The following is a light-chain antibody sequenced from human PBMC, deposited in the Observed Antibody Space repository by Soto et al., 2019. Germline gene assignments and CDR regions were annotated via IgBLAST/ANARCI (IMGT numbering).Light chain of an antibody. J-gene: IGKJ1*01. CDR1: KSVLYSSNSKNY. CDR3: QQYYNSPWT. Sequence: IVMTQSPASLAVSVGERATINCKSSKSVLYSSNSKNYLAWYQQKPGQPPKLLIYWASVRESGVPARFSGSGSWTDFTLTINSLQDEDVAVYYCQQYYNSPWTFGQGTKVENK. V-gene: IGKV4-1*01. CDR2: WAS.